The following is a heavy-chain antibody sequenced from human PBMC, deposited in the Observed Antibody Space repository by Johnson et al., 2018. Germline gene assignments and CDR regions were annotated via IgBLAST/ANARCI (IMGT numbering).Heavy chain of an antibody. CDR1: GYIFTSYD. Sequence: QVQLVQSGAEVKKPGASVKVSYKASGYIFTSYDINWVRQATGQGLEWMGWMNSNSGNTGYAQKFQGRVTMTRNTSISTAYMELSSMRSEDTAVYYCARGLPPYYYKYGMAVWGQGTTVTVSS. V-gene: IGHV1-8*01. J-gene: IGHJ6*02. CDR2: MNSNSGNT. CDR3: ARGLPPYYYKYGMAV.